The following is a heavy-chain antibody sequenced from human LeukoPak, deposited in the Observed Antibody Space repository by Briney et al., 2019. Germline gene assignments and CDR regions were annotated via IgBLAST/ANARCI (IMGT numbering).Heavy chain of an antibody. CDR1: GGSITSRSYY. CDR2: IYYSGTT. D-gene: IGHD3-3*01. V-gene: IGHV4-39*01. Sequence: SETLSLTCTVSGGSITSRSYYWGWIRQPPGKGLEWIGSIYYSGTTYYNPSLESRVAISVDTSKNQFSLRLTSVTAADTAVYFCARQTGFWSSYQLYFDYWGQGSLVTVSS. CDR3: ARQTGFWSSYQLYFDY. J-gene: IGHJ4*02.